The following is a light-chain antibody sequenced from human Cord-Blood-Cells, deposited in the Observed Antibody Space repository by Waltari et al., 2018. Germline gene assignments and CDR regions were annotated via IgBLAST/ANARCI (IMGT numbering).Light chain of an antibody. CDR2: DAS. J-gene: IGKJ4*01. V-gene: IGKV1-33*01. CDR1: QDISNY. CDR3: QQYDNLSLT. Sequence: DIQMTQSPSSLSASVGDRVTSTCQASQDISNYLNWYQQKPGKAPKLLIYDASNLETGVPSRFSGSGSGTDFTVTISSLQPEDIATYYCQQYDNLSLTFGGGTKVEIK.